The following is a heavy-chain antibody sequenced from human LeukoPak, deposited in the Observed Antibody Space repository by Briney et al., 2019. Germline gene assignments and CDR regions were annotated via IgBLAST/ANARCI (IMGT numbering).Heavy chain of an antibody. D-gene: IGHD2/OR15-2a*01. CDR3: ARVSTSGYYYLDY. V-gene: IGHV3-72*01. Sequence: GGSLRLSCAASGFTFSDHYMDWVRQAPGKGLEWVGRSRNRANSYTTEYAASVKGRFTISRDESKNSLYLQMNSLKTEDTAVYYCARVSTSGYYYLDYWGQGTLVTVSS. CDR1: GFTFSDHY. CDR2: SRNRANSYTT. J-gene: IGHJ4*02.